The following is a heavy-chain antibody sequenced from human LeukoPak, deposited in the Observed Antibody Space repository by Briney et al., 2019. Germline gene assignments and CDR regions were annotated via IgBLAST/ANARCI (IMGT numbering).Heavy chain of an antibody. D-gene: IGHD1-26*01. V-gene: IGHV3-53*01. J-gene: IGHJ6*03. CDR1: GFNVSSNY. CDR3: ASSGGVNFQSYYYYYMDV. Sequence: SGGSLRLSCAASGFNVSSNYMSWVRQAPGKGLEWVSVIYNDGNTYYVESVKGRFTISRDNSKNTLYLHMNSLRAEDTAVYYCASSGGVNFQSYYYYYMDVWGKGTTVTVSS. CDR2: IYNDGNT.